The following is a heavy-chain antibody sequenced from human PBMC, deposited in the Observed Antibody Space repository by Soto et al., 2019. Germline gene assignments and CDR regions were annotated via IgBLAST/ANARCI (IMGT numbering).Heavy chain of an antibody. Sequence: PGGSLRLSCAASGFTFSSYAMHWVRQAPGKGLEWVAVISYDGSNKYYADSVKGRFTISRDNSKNTLYLQMNSLRAEDTAVYYCARGVASYFDYWGQGTLVTVSS. J-gene: IGHJ4*02. V-gene: IGHV3-30-3*01. D-gene: IGHD2-15*01. CDR3: ARGVASYFDY. CDR1: GFTFSSYA. CDR2: ISYDGSNK.